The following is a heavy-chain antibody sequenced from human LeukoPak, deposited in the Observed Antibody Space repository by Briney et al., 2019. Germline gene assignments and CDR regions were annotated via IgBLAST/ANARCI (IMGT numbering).Heavy chain of an antibody. V-gene: IGHV3-30*18. Sequence: PGRSLRLSCAASGFTFSGYGMHWVRQAPGKGLEWVAVISYDGHNEYYADSVKGRFTISRDNSKNTVYVQMNSLRAEDTAVYYCAKGVGYGGMDVWGQGTTVTASS. J-gene: IGHJ6*02. CDR1: GFTFSGYG. CDR3: AKGVGYGGMDV. CDR2: ISYDGHNE. D-gene: IGHD2-8*01.